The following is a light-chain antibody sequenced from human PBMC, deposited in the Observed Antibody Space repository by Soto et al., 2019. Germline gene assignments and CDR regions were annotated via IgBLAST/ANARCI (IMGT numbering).Light chain of an antibody. J-gene: IGLJ3*02. CDR2: EVT. Sequence: QSALTQPPSASGSPGQSVTISCTGPSSDVGGYNSVSWYQHHPGKAPKLMIYEVTKRPSGVPDRFSGSKSGNTASLTVSGLQADDEADYYCSSFAGGNNFEFGGGTQLTVL. CDR3: SSFAGGNNFE. V-gene: IGLV2-8*01. CDR1: SSDVGGYNS.